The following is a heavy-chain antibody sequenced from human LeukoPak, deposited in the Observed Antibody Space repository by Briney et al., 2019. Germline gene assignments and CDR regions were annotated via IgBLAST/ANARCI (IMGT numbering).Heavy chain of an antibody. D-gene: IGHD6-19*01. CDR2: TYDRSKWYN. Sequence: SETLSLTCTVSGGSISSYYWNWIRQSPSRGLDLLGRTYDRSKWYNDYAVSVRRRIAINPATSKNPFSLQLNYVTPEDTAVYYCASAVLGWSFDYWGQGSLVTVSS. J-gene: IGHJ4*02. CDR1: GGSISSYY. CDR3: ASAVLGWSFDY. V-gene: IGHV6-1*01.